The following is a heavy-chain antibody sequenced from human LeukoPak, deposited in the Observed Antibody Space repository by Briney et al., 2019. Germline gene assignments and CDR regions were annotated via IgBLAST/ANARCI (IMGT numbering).Heavy chain of an antibody. CDR2: INPNSGGT. Sequence: GASVKVSCKPSGYIFIGYYILWVRQAPGQGLEWMGWINPNSGGTNYAQKFQGRVTMTRDTSISTAYMELSRLRSDDTAVYYCARGDIVVVPIRYYYMDVWGKGTTVTISS. J-gene: IGHJ6*03. CDR1: GYIFIGYY. D-gene: IGHD2-2*01. CDR3: ARGDIVVVPIRYYYMDV. V-gene: IGHV1-2*02.